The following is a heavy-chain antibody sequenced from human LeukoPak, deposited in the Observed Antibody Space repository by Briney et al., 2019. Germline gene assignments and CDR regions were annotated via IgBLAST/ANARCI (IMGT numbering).Heavy chain of an antibody. V-gene: IGHV4-34*01. CDR2: IHNSGTT. J-gene: IGHJ4*02. CDR1: GGPVSGYF. D-gene: IGHD3-10*01. CDR3: ARRYYYNLGSFPFDF. Sequence: SETLSLTCAVSGGPVSGYFWIWMRQSSGKGLEWIGEIHNSGTTNYNPSLNSRVTISEDTSKNQFYLNLSSVTAADTAVYYCARRYYYNLGSFPFDFWGQGTLVTVSS.